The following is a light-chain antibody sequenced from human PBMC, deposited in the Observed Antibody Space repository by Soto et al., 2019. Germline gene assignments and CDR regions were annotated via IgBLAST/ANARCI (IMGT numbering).Light chain of an antibody. CDR3: QQYNSYSLPYYT. CDR2: DAS. V-gene: IGKV1-5*01. J-gene: IGKJ2*01. Sequence: DIQMTQSPSTLSASVGDRVTITCRASQSISSWLAWYQQKPGKAPKLLIYDASSLESGVPSRFSGSGSGTEFTLTISSLQPDDFATYYYQQYNSYSLPYYTFGQGTKLEIK. CDR1: QSISSW.